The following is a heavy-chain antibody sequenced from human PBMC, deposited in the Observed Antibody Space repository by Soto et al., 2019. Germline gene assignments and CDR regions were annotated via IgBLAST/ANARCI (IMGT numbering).Heavy chain of an antibody. Sequence: GASVKVSCKASGGTFSSYAISWVRQAPGQGLEWMGGIIPIFGTANYAQKFQGRVTITADESTSTAYMELSSLRSEDTAVYYCAREIAVAGRSWGWFDPWGQGTLVTVSS. CDR3: AREIAVAGRSWGWFDP. CDR2: IIPIFGTA. D-gene: IGHD6-19*01. V-gene: IGHV1-69*13. J-gene: IGHJ5*02. CDR1: GGTFSSYA.